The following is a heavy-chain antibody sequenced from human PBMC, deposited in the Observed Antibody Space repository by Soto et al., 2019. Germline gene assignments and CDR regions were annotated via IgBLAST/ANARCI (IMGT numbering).Heavy chain of an antibody. V-gene: IGHV3-23*01. CDR1: GFTFSSYA. CDR3: ARGGPFDY. D-gene: IGHD6-25*01. CDR2: ISGSGGST. J-gene: IGHJ4*02. Sequence: EVQLLESGGGLVQPGGSLRLACAASGFTFSSYAMSWVRQSPGKGLEWVSAISGSGGSTYYADSVNGRFTISRDNSKNTLYLQMNSLRADDTAVYYCARGGPFDYWGQGTLVTVSS.